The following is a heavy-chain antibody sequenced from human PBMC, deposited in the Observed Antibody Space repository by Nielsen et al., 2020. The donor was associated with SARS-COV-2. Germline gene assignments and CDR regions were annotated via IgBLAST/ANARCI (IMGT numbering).Heavy chain of an antibody. CDR2: IYYSGST. Sequence: GSLRLSCTVSGGSISSYYWSWIRQPPGKGLEWIGYIYYSGSTYYNPSLKSRVTISVDTSKNQFSLKLSSVTAADTAVYYCASASTTVIKSAWVYWGQGTLVTVSS. V-gene: IGHV4-59*12. CDR3: ASASTTVIKSAWVY. CDR1: GGSISSYY. J-gene: IGHJ4*02. D-gene: IGHD4-23*01.